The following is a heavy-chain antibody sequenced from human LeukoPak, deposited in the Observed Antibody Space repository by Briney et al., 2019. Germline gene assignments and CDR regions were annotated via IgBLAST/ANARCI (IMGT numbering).Heavy chain of an antibody. CDR3: ARVSSPDSSGYYHRPFDY. V-gene: IGHV3-7*01. J-gene: IGHJ4*02. CDR1: GFTFSNYW. Sequence: GGTLRLSCAASGFTFSNYWMSWVRQAPGKGLEWVADIKQDGSERYNVNSEKGRFTISRDNAKNSMYLQMNSLRAEDTAVYYCARVSSPDSSGYYHRPFDYWGQGTLVTVSS. CDR2: IKQDGSER. D-gene: IGHD3-22*01.